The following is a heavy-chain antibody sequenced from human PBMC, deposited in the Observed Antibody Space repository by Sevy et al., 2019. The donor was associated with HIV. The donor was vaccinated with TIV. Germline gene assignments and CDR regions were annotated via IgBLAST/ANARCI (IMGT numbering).Heavy chain of an antibody. V-gene: IGHV3-11*01. CDR3: ARAGGDWDIDY. D-gene: IGHD2-21*02. CDR2: ISSSGNSI. CDR1: GFTFSDYY. J-gene: IGHJ4*02. Sequence: GGSLRLSCAASGFTFSDYYMSWVRQAPGKGLEWVSYISSSGNSIYYADSVKGRFTVFRDNAKNSLYLQMNSLRGEDTAVYYWARAGGDWDIDYWGQGTRVTVSS.